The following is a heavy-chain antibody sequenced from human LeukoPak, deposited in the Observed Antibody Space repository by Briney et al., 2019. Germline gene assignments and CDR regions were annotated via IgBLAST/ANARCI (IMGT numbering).Heavy chain of an antibody. Sequence: PGGSLRLSCAASGFTFDDYGMSWVRQAPGKGLEWVSGINWNGGSTGYADSVKGRFTISRDNAKNSLYLQMNSLRAEDTAVYYCASLSGMNYYGSGRNDYWGQGTLVTVSS. V-gene: IGHV3-20*04. CDR2: INWNGGST. CDR3: ASLSGMNYYGSGRNDY. CDR1: GFTFDDYG. J-gene: IGHJ4*02. D-gene: IGHD3-10*01.